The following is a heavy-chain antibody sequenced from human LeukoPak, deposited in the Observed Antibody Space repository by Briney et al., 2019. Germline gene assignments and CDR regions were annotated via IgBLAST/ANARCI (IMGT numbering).Heavy chain of an antibody. D-gene: IGHD4/OR15-4a*01. V-gene: IGHV4-39*01. CDR2: IYYSGST. CDR1: GGSISSSSYY. CDR3: ARGRLWGYYYYGMDV. Sequence: PSETLSLTCTVSGGSISSSSYYWGWIRQPPGKGLEWIGSIYYSGSTYYNPSLKSRVTISVDTSKSQFSLKLSSVTAADTAVYYCARGRLWGYYYYGMDVWGQGTTVTVSS. J-gene: IGHJ6*02.